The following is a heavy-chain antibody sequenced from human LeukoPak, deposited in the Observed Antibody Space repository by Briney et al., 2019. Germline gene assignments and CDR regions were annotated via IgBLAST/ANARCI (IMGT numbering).Heavy chain of an antibody. Sequence: AGSLRLSCAGSGFSFSNVWMSWVRQAPGKGLEWVGRIKSKTDGGTIDYAAPVKGRFTIARDDSKDTLYLQMNSLKTEDTAVYYCSTFDSSGYYTNIWGQGTMVTVSS. D-gene: IGHD3-22*01. CDR1: GFSFSNVW. CDR3: STFDSSGYYTNI. CDR2: IKSKTDGGTI. J-gene: IGHJ3*02. V-gene: IGHV3-15*01.